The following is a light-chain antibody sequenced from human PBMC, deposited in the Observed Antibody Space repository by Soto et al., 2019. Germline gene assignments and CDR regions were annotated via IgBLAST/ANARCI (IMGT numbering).Light chain of an antibody. CDR1: QTITRTF. CDR3: QQSDSPYS. CDR2: ATS. V-gene: IGKV3-20*01. J-gene: IGKJ2*01. Sequence: EIVLTQSPGTLSLSPGDTATLSCRASQTITRTFLTWYQQKPGQAPRLLIYATSSRATGIPDRFSGSGSGTDFTLTINRLEPEDSAVYYCQQSDSPYSFAQGTKLEI.